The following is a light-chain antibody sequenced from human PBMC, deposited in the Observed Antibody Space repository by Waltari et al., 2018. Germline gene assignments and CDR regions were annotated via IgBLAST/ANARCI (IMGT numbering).Light chain of an antibody. V-gene: IGKV3-20*01. CDR3: QHYLRLPVT. Sequence: EIELTQSPGTLSFSLGDRAPVSCRASQSVSRALAWYQQKPGQAPRLLIYGASTRATGIPDRFSGSGSGTDFSITISRLEPDDFAVYYCQHYLRLPVTFGQGTTVEI. CDR1: QSVSRA. CDR2: GAS. J-gene: IGKJ1*01.